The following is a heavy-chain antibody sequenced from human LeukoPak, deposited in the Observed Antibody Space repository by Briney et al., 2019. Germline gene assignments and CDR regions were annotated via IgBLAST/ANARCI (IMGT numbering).Heavy chain of an antibody. CDR1: GFTFSSYS. D-gene: IGHD3-16*01. CDR2: IYSGGST. Sequence: GGSLRLSCAASGFTFSSYSMNWVRQAPGKGLEWVSVIYSGGSTYYADSVKGRFTISRDSSKNTLYLQMNSLRAEDTAVYYCAREAQGVYFDYWGQGTLVTVSS. CDR3: AREAQGVYFDY. J-gene: IGHJ4*02. V-gene: IGHV3-53*01.